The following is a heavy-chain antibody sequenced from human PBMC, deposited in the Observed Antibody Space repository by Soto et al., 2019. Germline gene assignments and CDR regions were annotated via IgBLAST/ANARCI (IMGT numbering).Heavy chain of an antibody. CDR3: ARDRPTSSIRARDYYYAMDV. D-gene: IGHD6-6*01. Sequence: ASVKVSCKASGYTFTNFGISWVRQAPGQGLEWMGWISAYNGNTNYAQKLQGRVTMTTDTSTTTAYMELRSLRPDDTAVYYCARDRPTSSIRARDYYYAMDVWGQGTTVTVSS. V-gene: IGHV1-18*01. CDR1: GYTFTNFG. CDR2: ISAYNGNT. J-gene: IGHJ6*02.